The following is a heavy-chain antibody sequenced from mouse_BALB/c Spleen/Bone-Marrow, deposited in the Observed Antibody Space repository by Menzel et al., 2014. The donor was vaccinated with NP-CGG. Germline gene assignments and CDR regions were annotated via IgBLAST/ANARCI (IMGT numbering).Heavy chain of an antibody. CDR3: ARDYYSSSYWYFDV. D-gene: IGHD1-1*01. CDR2: ISNLAYSI. CDR1: GFTFSDYG. V-gene: IGHV5-15*02. J-gene: IGHJ1*01. Sequence: EVQLVESGGGLVQPGGSLKLSCAASGFTFSDYGMAWVRQAPGKGPEWVAFISNLAYSIYYADTVTGRFSISRENAKNTLYLEMSSLRSEGTAMYYCARDYYSSSYWYFDVRGAGTTVTVSS.